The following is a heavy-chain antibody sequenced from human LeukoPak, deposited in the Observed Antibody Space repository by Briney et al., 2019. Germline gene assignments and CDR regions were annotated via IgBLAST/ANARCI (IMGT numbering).Heavy chain of an antibody. Sequence: GGSLRLSCAPSGFTFRGFGMHWVRQAPGKGLEWVAYIHTDQTIQYYADSVKGRFTISRDNSKNTLYLQMKTLRSEDTAVYYCGYYNSGSYSTPDSWGQGTQVTVSS. V-gene: IGHV3-30*02. CDR3: GYYNSGSYSTPDS. CDR2: IHTDQTIQ. J-gene: IGHJ4*02. D-gene: IGHD3-10*01. CDR1: GFTFRGFG.